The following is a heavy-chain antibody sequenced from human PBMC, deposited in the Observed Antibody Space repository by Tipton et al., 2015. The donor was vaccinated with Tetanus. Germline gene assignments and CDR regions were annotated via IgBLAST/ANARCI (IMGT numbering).Heavy chain of an antibody. CDR3: ERDPNSSGWYPAYFDL. Sequence: SLRLSCAASGFTFSSYGMPWVRQAPGKGLEWVAVISYDGSSEYYADSEKGRFTISRDNSKNTLFLQMSSLRPEDTALYYCERDPNSSGWYPAYFDLWGQGTLVTVSS. D-gene: IGHD6-19*01. CDR1: GFTFSSYG. J-gene: IGHJ4*02. CDR2: ISYDGSSE. V-gene: IGHV3-30*03.